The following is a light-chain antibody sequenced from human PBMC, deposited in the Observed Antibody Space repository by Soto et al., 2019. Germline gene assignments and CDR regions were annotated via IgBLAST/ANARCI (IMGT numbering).Light chain of an antibody. CDR2: GAS. Sequence: EIVLTQSPGTLSLSPGERATLSCRASQSVSSSYLAWYQQKPGQAPRLFIYGASRRATGIPDRFSGSGSGSDLNVTISRLQAEDFAVYYCQAYGSSVTFGGGTKVEIK. CDR3: QAYGSSVT. CDR1: QSVSSSY. J-gene: IGKJ4*01. V-gene: IGKV3-20*01.